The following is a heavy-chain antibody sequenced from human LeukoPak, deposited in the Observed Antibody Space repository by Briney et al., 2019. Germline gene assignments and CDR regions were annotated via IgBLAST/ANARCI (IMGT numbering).Heavy chain of an antibody. CDR2: ISSSGSTI. Sequence: GGSLRLSCAASGFTFSSYEMNWVRQAPGKGLEWVSYISSSGSTIYYADSVKGRFTISRDNAKNPLYLQMNSLRAEDTAVYYCARDWEVGAVDYWGQGTLVTVSS. J-gene: IGHJ4*02. D-gene: IGHD1-26*01. V-gene: IGHV3-48*03. CDR3: ARDWEVGAVDY. CDR1: GFTFSSYE.